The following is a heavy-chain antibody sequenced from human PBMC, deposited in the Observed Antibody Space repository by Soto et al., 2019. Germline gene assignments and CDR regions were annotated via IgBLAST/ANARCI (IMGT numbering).Heavy chain of an antibody. J-gene: IGHJ6*02. CDR3: ARVDSNYFGYYYGMDV. CDR2: IGTAGDT. D-gene: IGHD4-4*01. Sequence: HPGGSLRLSGAASGFTFSSYDMHWVRQATGKGLEWVSAIGTAGDTYYPGSVKGRFTISRENAKNSLYLQMNSLRAEDTAVYYCARVDSNYFGYYYGMDVWGQGTTVTVSS. CDR1: GFTFSSYD. V-gene: IGHV3-13*01.